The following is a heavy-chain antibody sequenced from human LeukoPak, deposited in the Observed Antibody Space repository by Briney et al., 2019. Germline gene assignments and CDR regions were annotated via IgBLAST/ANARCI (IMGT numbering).Heavy chain of an antibody. Sequence: SVKVSCKASAGTFSSYAISWVRQAPGQGLEWMGRIIPILGIANYAQKFQGRVTITADKSTSTAYMELSSLRSEDTAVYYCARGRQYNDYGDYWTYYFDYWGQGTLVTVSS. J-gene: IGHJ4*02. V-gene: IGHV1-69*04. D-gene: IGHD4-17*01. CDR2: IIPILGIA. CDR1: AGTFSSYA. CDR3: ARGRQYNDYGDYWTYYFDY.